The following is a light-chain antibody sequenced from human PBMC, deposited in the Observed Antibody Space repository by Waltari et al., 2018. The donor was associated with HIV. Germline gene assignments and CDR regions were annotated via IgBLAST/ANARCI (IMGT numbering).Light chain of an antibody. CDR2: SAS. J-gene: IGKJ3*01. V-gene: IGKV1-39*01. CDR3: QQSYESPFN. Sequence: IQVTQSPSSLSASLGDTVVITFRASQAITTYLNWYQQKADKPPVLLVYSASTLQTGAPSRFRGSGSGRDFTLSISGLQPEDFATYFCQQSYESPFNFGPGTK. CDR1: QAITTY.